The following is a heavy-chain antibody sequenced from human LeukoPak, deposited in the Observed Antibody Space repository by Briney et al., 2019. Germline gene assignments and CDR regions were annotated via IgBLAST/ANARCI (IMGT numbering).Heavy chain of an antibody. CDR3: ASGYYDILTGYPKDFDY. CDR1: GGTFSSYA. CDR2: IIPIFGTA. Sequence: SVRVSYKASGGTFSSYAISWVRQAPGQGLEWMGGIIPIFGTANYAQKFQGRVTITADESTSTAYMELSSLRSEDTAVYYCASGYYDILTGYPKDFDYWGQGTLVTVSS. J-gene: IGHJ4*02. D-gene: IGHD3-9*01. V-gene: IGHV1-69*13.